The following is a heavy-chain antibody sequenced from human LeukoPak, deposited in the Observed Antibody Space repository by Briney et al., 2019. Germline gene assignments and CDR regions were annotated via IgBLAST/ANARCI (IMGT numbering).Heavy chain of an antibody. CDR2: ISYDGSNK. Sequence: GGSLRLSCAASGFIFSNYGVHWVRQAPGKGLEWVAVISYDGSNKYYADSVKGRFTISRDNSKNTLYLQMNSLRAEDTAVYYCARDSGLRFLEWPDYWGQGTLVTVSS. CDR1: GFIFSNYG. D-gene: IGHD3-3*01. V-gene: IGHV3-30*19. J-gene: IGHJ4*02. CDR3: ARDSGLRFLEWPDY.